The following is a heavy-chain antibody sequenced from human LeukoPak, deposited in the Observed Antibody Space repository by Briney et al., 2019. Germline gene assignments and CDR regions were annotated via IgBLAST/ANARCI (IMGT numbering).Heavy chain of an antibody. D-gene: IGHD3-22*01. CDR2: IYYSGST. Sequence: SETLSLTCTVSGGSISSYYWSWIRQPPGKGLEWIGYIYYSGSTNYNPSLKSRVTISVDTSKNQFSLKLSSVTAADTAVYYCAGITLYYYDSSGTFDYWGQGTLVTVSS. CDR3: AGITLYYYDSSGTFDY. V-gene: IGHV4-59*01. J-gene: IGHJ4*02. CDR1: GGSISSYY.